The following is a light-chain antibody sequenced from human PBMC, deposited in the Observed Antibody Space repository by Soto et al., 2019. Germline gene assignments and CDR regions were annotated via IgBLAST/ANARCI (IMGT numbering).Light chain of an antibody. J-gene: IGLJ2*01. V-gene: IGLV2-8*02. CDR2: EVS. Sequence: QSALTQPPSASRSPGQSVTISCTGTSSDVGGYNYVSWYQQHPGKAPKLMIYEVSKRPSGVPDRFSGSKSGNTASLTVSGLQAEDEADFYCSSYAGRNSVVFGGGTKVTVL. CDR3: SSYAGRNSVV. CDR1: SSDVGGYNY.